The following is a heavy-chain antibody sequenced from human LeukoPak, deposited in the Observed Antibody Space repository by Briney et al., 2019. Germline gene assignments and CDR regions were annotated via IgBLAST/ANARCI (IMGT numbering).Heavy chain of an antibody. V-gene: IGHV4-61*02. CDR2: IYTSGST. J-gene: IGHJ4*02. D-gene: IGHD2-15*01. CDR1: GGSISSGSYY. Sequence: PSQTLSLTCTVSGGSISSGSYYWSWIRQPAGKGLEWIGRIYTSGSTNYNPSLKSRVTISVDTSKNQFSLKLSSVTAADTAVYYCARDLGDYSLDYWGQGTLSPSPQ. CDR3: ARDLGDYSLDY.